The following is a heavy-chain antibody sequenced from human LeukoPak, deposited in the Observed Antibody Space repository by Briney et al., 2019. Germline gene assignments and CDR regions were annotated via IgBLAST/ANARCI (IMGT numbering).Heavy chain of an antibody. V-gene: IGHV4-39*01. D-gene: IGHD3-9*01. CDR3: VGQYYDTVTDYWGDTFDI. Sequence: SETLSLTCTLSGGSISNRPYYWGWVRQPPGKGLEWIGSIYYSGSTYHNPSLKSRVSISVDTSKNEFSLKLNSVAAADTAVYYCVGQYYDTVTDYWGDTFDIWGRGKMVTVSS. CDR1: GGSISNRPYY. CDR2: IYYSGST. J-gene: IGHJ3*02.